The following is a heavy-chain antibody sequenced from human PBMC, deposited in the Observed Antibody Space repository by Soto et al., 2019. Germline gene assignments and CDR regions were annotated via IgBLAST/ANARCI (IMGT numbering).Heavy chain of an antibody. CDR3: ARLLKPDYSNYRYYGMDV. Sequence: RASVKVSCKASGYTFTGYYMHWVRQAPGQGLEWMGWINPNSGGTNYAQKFQGRVTMTRDTSISTAYMELSRLRSDDTAVYYCARLLKPDYSNYRYYGMDVWGQGTTVTVSS. J-gene: IGHJ6*02. CDR1: GYTFTGYY. D-gene: IGHD4-4*01. V-gene: IGHV1-2*02. CDR2: INPNSGGT.